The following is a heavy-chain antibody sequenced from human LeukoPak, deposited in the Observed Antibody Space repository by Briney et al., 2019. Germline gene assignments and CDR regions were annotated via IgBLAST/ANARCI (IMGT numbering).Heavy chain of an antibody. CDR1: GGTFSSYA. CDR3: ARDNDSRDLPHFDY. J-gene: IGHJ4*02. V-gene: IGHV1-69*06. CDR2: IIPIFGTA. D-gene: IGHD3-16*01. Sequence: GASVKVSCKASGGTFSSYAISWVRQAPGQGLEWMGGIIPIFGTANYAQKFQGRVTITADKSTRTAYMELSSLRSEDTAVYYCARDNDSRDLPHFDYWGQGTLVTVSS.